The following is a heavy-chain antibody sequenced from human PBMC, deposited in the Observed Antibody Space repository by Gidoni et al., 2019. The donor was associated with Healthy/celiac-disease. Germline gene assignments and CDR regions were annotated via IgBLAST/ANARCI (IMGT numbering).Heavy chain of an antibody. V-gene: IGHV1-8*01. J-gene: IGHJ4*02. Sequence: QVQLVQSGAEVKKPGASVKVSCKASGYTFTSYDINWVRQSTGQGLEWMGWMNPNSGNTGYAQKLQGRVTMTRNTSISTAYMERSSLGSEDTAVYYCARWGSGSYYYFDYWGQGTLVTVSS. CDR2: MNPNSGNT. CDR1: GYTFTSYD. CDR3: ARWGSGSYYYFDY. D-gene: IGHD3-10*01.